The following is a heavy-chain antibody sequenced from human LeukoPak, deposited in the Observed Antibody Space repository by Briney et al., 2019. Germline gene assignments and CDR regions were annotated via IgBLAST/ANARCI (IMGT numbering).Heavy chain of an antibody. CDR1: GFTFSSYW. J-gene: IGHJ4*02. V-gene: IGHV3-74*01. Sequence: GGSLRLSCAASGFTFSSYWMHWVRQAPGKGLVWVSRIKTDGSSISYADSVKGRFTISRDNAKNTLYLQMNSLRAEDTAVYYCARDSSSSRYVTYWGQGTLVTVSS. CDR3: ARDSSSSRYVTY. CDR2: IKTDGSSI. D-gene: IGHD6-13*01.